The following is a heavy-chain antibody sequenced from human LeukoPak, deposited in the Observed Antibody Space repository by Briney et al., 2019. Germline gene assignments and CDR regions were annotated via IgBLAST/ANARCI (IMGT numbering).Heavy chain of an antibody. CDR3: ARARGYCAADCSRYAFDY. V-gene: IGHV3-23*01. D-gene: IGHD2-21*02. J-gene: IGHJ4*02. CDR1: GFTISDYP. Sequence: PGGSLRLSCVASGFTISDYPMNWVRQPPGKGLEWVSLISTSGLTYYADSVKGRFTISRDNSKNTLYLQMNSLRAGDTAVYSCARARGYCAADCSRYAFDYWGQGTLVTVSS. CDR2: ISTSGLT.